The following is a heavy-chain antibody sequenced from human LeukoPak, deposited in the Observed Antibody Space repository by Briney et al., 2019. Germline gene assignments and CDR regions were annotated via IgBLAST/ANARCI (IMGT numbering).Heavy chain of an antibody. CDR1: GGSFSGDY. D-gene: IGHD4-17*01. V-gene: IGHV4-34*01. CDR3: ARGNGDYGFNY. CDR2: INHSGST. Sequence: SETLSLTCAVYGGSFSGDYWSWIRQPPGKGLEWIGEINHSGSTNYNPSLKSRVTISVDTSKNQFSLKLSSVTAADTAVYYCARGNGDYGFNYWGQGTLVTVSS. J-gene: IGHJ4*02.